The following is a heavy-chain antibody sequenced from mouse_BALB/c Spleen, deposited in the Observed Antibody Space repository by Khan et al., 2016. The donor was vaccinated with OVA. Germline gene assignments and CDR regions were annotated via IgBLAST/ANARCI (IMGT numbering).Heavy chain of an antibody. CDR1: GYTFTDYA. Sequence: QVQLQQSGPELVRPGVSVKISCKGSGYTFTDYAMYWVKQSHAKSLEWLGLISTYSGNKKYNQKFKGKATLTVDKCSNTAYMELARLTSEDSAIFYCARPAYDGYYDCWGQGTALTVSS. D-gene: IGHD2-3*01. V-gene: IGHV1S137*01. J-gene: IGHJ2*01. CDR2: ISTYSGNK. CDR3: ARPAYDGYYDC.